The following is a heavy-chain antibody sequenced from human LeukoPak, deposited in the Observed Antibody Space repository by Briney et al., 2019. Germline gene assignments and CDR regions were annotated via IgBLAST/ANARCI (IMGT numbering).Heavy chain of an antibody. D-gene: IGHD6-13*01. CDR2: INHSGST. Sequence: SETLSLTCAVYGGSFSGYYWSWIRQPPGKGLEWIGEINHSGSTNYNPSLKSRVTISVDTSKNQFSLKLSSVTAADTAVYYCARDRYSSRSYNWFDPWGQGTLVTVSS. CDR3: ARDRYSSRSYNWFDP. CDR1: GGSFSGYY. J-gene: IGHJ5*02. V-gene: IGHV4-34*01.